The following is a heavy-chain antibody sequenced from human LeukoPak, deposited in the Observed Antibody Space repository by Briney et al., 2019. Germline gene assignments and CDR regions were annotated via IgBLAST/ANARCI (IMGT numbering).Heavy chain of an antibody. J-gene: IGHJ3*02. CDR1: GFSFSSYA. Sequence: GGSLRLSCAASGFSFSSYAMSWVRQAPGKGLEWVSGLSGSGSNTYYADSVKGRFTISRDNSKNTLYLQMNSPRAEDTAVYYCARDDPKLLWFGELLYGPGNAFDIWGQGTMVTVSS. D-gene: IGHD3-10*01. V-gene: IGHV3-23*01. CDR2: LSGSGSNT. CDR3: ARDDPKLLWFGELLYGPGNAFDI.